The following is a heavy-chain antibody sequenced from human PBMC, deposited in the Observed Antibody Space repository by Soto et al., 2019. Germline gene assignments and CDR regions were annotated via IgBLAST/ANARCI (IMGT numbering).Heavy chain of an antibody. CDR2: IKQDGSEK. V-gene: IGHV3-7*04. CDR1: GFTFSSYL. CDR3: ARVIPRYYFDY. J-gene: IGHJ4*02. Sequence: GGSLRLSCAASGFTFSSYLMSWVRQAPGKGLEWVANIKQDGSEKYYVDSVKGRFTISRDNAKNSLYLQMNSLRAEDTAVYYCARVIPRYYFDYWGQGTLVTVSS.